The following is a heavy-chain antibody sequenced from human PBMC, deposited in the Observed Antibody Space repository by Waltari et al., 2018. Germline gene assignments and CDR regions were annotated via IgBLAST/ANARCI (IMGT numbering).Heavy chain of an antibody. CDR3: ARDYCDRTNCHGMDV. CDR1: EFTFSSYA. D-gene: IGHD3-22*01. Sequence: QVQLVESGGGVVQPGRSLRLSCTASEFTFSSYAMHWVRQAPGKGLEWVAVISYNEKNIYYVDSVKGRFTISRDNSKKKLYLQMSSLRDEDTAVYYCARDYCDRTNCHGMDVWGQGP. J-gene: IGHJ6*02. V-gene: IGHV3-30*03. CDR2: ISYNEKNI.